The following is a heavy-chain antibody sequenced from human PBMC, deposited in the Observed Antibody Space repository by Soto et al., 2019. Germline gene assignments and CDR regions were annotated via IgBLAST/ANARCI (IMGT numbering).Heavy chain of an antibody. Sequence: PGESLKISCKGSGYSFTSYWIGWVRQMPGKGLEWMGIIYPGDSDTRYSPSFQGQVTISADKSISTAYLQWSSLKASDTAMYYCARGAQLAPKNYYYYYYMDVWGKGTTVTVSS. V-gene: IGHV5-51*01. CDR2: IYPGDSDT. CDR1: GYSFTSYW. D-gene: IGHD6-6*01. CDR3: ARGAQLAPKNYYYYYYMDV. J-gene: IGHJ6*03.